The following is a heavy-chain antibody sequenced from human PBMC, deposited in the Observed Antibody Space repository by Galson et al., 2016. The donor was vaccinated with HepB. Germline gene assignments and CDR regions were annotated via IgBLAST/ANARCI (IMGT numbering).Heavy chain of an antibody. CDR2: MNPKSGNT. V-gene: IGHV1-8*01. CDR1: GYTFTSSD. CDR3: AREIPRKQLWLRLGYFDS. D-gene: IGHD5-18*01. J-gene: IGHJ4*02. Sequence: SVKVSCKASGYTFTSSDINWVRQATGQGLEWMGWMNPKSGNTGYAQKFQGRVTMTRDTSISTAYMELSSLRSEDTAVYYCAREIPRKQLWLRLGYFDSWGQGTLVTVSS.